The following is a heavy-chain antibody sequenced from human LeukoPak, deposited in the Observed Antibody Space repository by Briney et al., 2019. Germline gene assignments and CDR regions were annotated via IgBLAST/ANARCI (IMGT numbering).Heavy chain of an antibody. CDR2: MRGGNT. V-gene: IGHV3-23*01. J-gene: IGHJ4*02. CDR3: AKVDATIAGALDY. CDR1: GFTFSNAW. D-gene: IGHD5-12*01. Sequence: PARSLRLSCAASGFTFSNAWMSWVRQAPGKGMEWVAAMRGGNTYYVDSVKGRVTISRDNSKNTLYTQMNSVRAEDTAVYYCAKVDATIAGALDYWGQGTLVTVSS.